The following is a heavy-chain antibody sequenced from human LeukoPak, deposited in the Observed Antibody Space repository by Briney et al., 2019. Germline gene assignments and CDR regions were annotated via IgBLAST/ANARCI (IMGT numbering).Heavy chain of an antibody. V-gene: IGHV3-7*01. J-gene: IGHJ4*02. CDR2: ISPDGSER. CDR1: GLPFSHQW. Sequence: GGPLRLSCTASGLPFSHQWMTWVRQAPGKGLEWVANISPDGSERGLVDSVGGRFTISRDNAKNSVYLQMNSLGPEDTAVYYCTTGRDEWELFPFDYWGQGTLVTVSS. CDR3: TTGRDEWELFPFDY. D-gene: IGHD1-26*01.